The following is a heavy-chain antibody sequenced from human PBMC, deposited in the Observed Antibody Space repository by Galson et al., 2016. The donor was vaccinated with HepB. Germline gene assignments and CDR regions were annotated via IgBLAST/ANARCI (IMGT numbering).Heavy chain of an antibody. V-gene: IGHV1-18*01. CDR2: ISAYNGNT. D-gene: IGHD3-3*01. CDR3: ARDTCYDFWSGYFIDY. J-gene: IGHJ4*02. CDR1: GYTFINYG. Sequence: SVKVSCKASGYTFINYGISWVRQAPGQGLEWMGWISAYNGNTNYVQKLQGRVTLTTDTSTSTAYMELRSLRSDDTAVYYCARDTCYDFWSGYFIDYWGQGTLVTVSS.